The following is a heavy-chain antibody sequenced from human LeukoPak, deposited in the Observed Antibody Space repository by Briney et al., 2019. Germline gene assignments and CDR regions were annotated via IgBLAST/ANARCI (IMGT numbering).Heavy chain of an antibody. CDR3: ARDYSDYVGAFDI. V-gene: IGHV5-51*01. CDR1: GYSFTKYW. Sequence: GESLQISCKGSGYSFTKYWIGWVRQMPGKGLEWMGIIYPGDSDTRHNPSFQGQVTISVDKSITTAYLQWSSLKASDTAMYYCARDYSDYVGAFDIWGQVTMVTVSS. CDR2: IYPGDSDT. J-gene: IGHJ3*02. D-gene: IGHD4-11*01.